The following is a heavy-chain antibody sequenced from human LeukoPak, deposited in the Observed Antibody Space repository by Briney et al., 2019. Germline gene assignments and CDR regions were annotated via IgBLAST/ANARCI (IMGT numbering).Heavy chain of an antibody. Sequence: GGSLRPSCAASGFTFSSYWMSWVRQAPGKGLEWVANIKQDGSEKYYVDSVKGRFTISRDNAKNSLYLQMNSLRAEDTAVYYCARGPDISSWYPVDAFDIWGQGTMVTVSS. V-gene: IGHV3-7*03. D-gene: IGHD6-13*01. CDR1: GFTFSSYW. CDR2: IKQDGSEK. CDR3: ARGPDISSWYPVDAFDI. J-gene: IGHJ3*02.